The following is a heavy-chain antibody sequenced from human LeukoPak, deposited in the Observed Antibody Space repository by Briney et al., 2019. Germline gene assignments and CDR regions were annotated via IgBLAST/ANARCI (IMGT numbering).Heavy chain of an antibody. V-gene: IGHV3-48*03. CDR2: ISVGGSTI. CDR3: ARERRYSSDWTVDC. Sequence: GGTLRLSCAASGFTFSSYEMNWVRQAPGKGLEWVSYISVGGSTIYYADSVKGRFTISRDNAKNSLYLQMNSLRAEDTAVYYCARERRYSSDWTVDCWGQGTLVTVSS. J-gene: IGHJ4*02. CDR1: GFTFSSYE. D-gene: IGHD6-19*01.